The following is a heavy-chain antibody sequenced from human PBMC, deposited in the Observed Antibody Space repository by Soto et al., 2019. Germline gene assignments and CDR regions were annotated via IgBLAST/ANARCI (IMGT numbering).Heavy chain of an antibody. V-gene: IGHV3-48*02. CDR1: GFTLSRYS. CDR2: IDSSSATI. J-gene: IGHJ4*02. CDR3: ARGGVTTIFGDS. Sequence: EVQLVESGGGLVQPGGSLRVSCAASGFTLSRYSMNWVRQAPGKGLEWLSYIDSSSATIYYAASVKGRFIISRDNGKNSLYLQMNSLRDEDTAVYYCARGGVTTIFGDSCGQGTLVTVYS. D-gene: IGHD5-12*01.